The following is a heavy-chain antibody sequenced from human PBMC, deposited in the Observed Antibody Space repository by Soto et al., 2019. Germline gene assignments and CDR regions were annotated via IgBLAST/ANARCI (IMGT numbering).Heavy chain of an antibody. Sequence: EVQLVESGGDLVQPGGSLSLSCVASGFTFSNYGMNCVRKAPGMGLEWVAGIKEDASEKNYVDSVKGRFSISRDNAKNSLFLQLNSLRAEDKAVYFCATAIEAPVDNYDYWGQGTLVTVSS. CDR2: IKEDASEK. CDR3: ATAIEAPVDNYDY. CDR1: GFTFSNYG. D-gene: IGHD3-22*01. J-gene: IGHJ4*02. V-gene: IGHV3-7*01.